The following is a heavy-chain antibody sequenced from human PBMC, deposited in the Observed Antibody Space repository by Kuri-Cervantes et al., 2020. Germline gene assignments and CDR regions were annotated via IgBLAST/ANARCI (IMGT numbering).Heavy chain of an antibody. CDR1: GYTLTELS. V-gene: IGHV1-24*01. CDR2: FDPEFGET. D-gene: IGHD5-12*01. J-gene: IGHJ6*02. Sequence: ASVNVSCKVSGYTLTELSMHWVRQAPGKGLEWMGGFDPEFGETIYAQKFQGRVTMTEDTSTDTAYMELSSLRSEDTAVYYCATDRGIVATMGVRGGYYSDSGMDAWGQGTTVTVSS. CDR3: ATDRGIVATMGVRGGYYSDSGMDA.